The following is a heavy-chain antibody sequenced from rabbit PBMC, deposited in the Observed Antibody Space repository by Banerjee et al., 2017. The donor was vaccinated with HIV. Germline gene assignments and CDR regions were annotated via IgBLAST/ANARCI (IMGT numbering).Heavy chain of an antibody. D-gene: IGHD6-1*01. CDR3: ASDIYGHGGFSL. CDR2: IDTSYGDT. Sequence: LEESGGGLVKPGGTLTLTCTVSGFSFSSNWICWVRQAPGKGLEWIACIDTSYGDTDYANWPKGRFTISKTSSTTVTLQMTSLTAADTATYFCASDIYGHGGFSLWGQGTLVTVS. CDR1: GFSFSSNW. V-gene: IGHV1S45*01. J-gene: IGHJ3*01.